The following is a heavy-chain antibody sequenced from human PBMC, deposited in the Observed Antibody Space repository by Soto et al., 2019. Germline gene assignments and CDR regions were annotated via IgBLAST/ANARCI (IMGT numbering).Heavy chain of an antibody. D-gene: IGHD5-18*01. CDR1: GFTFTSYG. V-gene: IGHV3-23*01. CDR2: ISGSGVST. Sequence: LRRSCAASGFTFTSYGMTWVRQAPGEGLEWVSGISGSGVSTHYADSVKGRFTISRDNSKNTLYLQMYSLRAEDTAVYYCAKTGAGSSYGSYFDSWGQGPLVTVSS. CDR3: AKTGAGSSYGSYFDS. J-gene: IGHJ4*02.